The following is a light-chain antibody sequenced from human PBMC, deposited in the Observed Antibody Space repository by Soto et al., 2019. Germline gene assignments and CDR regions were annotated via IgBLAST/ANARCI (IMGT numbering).Light chain of an antibody. CDR2: GAS. V-gene: IGKV1-27*01. CDR3: QKYNKSPLT. CDR1: QGVSNY. Sequence: DIQLTQSPSTLSVSAGDRATLTCRASQGVSNYLAWYQQRPGKAPRLLISGASTWPTGIPARFSGSGSGTEFTLTISRLQPEDFATYYCQKYNKSPLTFGEGTKVDIK. J-gene: IGKJ4*02.